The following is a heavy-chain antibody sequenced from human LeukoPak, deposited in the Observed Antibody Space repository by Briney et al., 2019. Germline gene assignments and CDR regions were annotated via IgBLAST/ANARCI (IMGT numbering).Heavy chain of an antibody. D-gene: IGHD3-10*01. V-gene: IGHV4-59*07. CDR1: GGSINIYY. J-gene: IGHJ5*02. CDR3: ARCVRGVITWFDP. CDR2: IYYSVST. Sequence: PSDTLSLTCTVSGGSINIYYWSWIRQPPGRALEWLGYIYYSVSTNYSPSLKSRVTISVNTFKKHFVLKMMSVTGADPAVYYCARCVRGVITWFDPWGQGTLVTVSS.